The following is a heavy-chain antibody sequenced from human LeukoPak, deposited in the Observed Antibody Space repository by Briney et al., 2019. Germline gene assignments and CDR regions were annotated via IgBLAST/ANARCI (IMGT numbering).Heavy chain of an antibody. Sequence: PSETLSLTCTVSGGSISSYYWSWIRQPPGKGLEWFGYIDYSGSTKYNPSLKSRVTISIDTSKNQFSLKLRSVTAAGTAVYYCARDIWAENWFDPWGQGTLVTVSS. D-gene: IGHD2-21*01. J-gene: IGHJ5*02. CDR2: IDYSGST. CDR3: ARDIWAENWFDP. CDR1: GGSISSYY. V-gene: IGHV4-59*01.